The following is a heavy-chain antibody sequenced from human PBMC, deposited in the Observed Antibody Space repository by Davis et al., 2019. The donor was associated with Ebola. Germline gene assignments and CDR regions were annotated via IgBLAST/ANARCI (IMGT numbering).Heavy chain of an antibody. Sequence: SETLSLTCGVSGDSISRSYWSWIRQPPGKGLEWIGNLYTSGTTNKNASLKSRLTILLDTSKNQLSLNLRSVTAADTGVYYCARLATYGMDVWGKGTTVTVSS. CDR1: GDSISRSY. V-gene: IGHV4-59*01. J-gene: IGHJ6*04. CDR2: LYTSGTT. CDR3: ARLATYGMDV.